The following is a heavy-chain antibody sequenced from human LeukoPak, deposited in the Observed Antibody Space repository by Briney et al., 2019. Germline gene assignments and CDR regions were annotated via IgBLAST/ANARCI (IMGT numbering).Heavy chain of an antibody. V-gene: IGHV3-7*01. CDR3: ARYCSGGSCFDR. D-gene: IGHD2-15*01. J-gene: IGHJ4*02. CDR1: GFTFSIYA. Sequence: GRSLRLSCAASGFTFSIYAMHWVRQAPGKGLEWVANIKQDGSEKYYVDSVKGRFTISRVNAKNSLYLQMNSLRAEDTAVYYCARYCSGGSCFDRWGQGTLVTVSS. CDR2: IKQDGSEK.